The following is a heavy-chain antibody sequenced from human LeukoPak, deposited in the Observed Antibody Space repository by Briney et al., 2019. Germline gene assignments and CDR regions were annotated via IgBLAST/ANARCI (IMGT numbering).Heavy chain of an antibody. CDR1: GYTFTGYY. D-gene: IGHD3-10*01. J-gene: IGHJ6*03. Sequence: VASVKVSCKASGYTFTGYYMHWVRQAPGQGLEWMGWINPNSGGTNYAQKFQGRVTMTRDTSISTAYMELSRLRSDDTAVYYCARAVVRGVSGNVYYYYYMDVWGKGTTVTVSS. CDR2: INPNSGGT. V-gene: IGHV1-2*02. CDR3: ARAVVRGVSGNVYYYYYMDV.